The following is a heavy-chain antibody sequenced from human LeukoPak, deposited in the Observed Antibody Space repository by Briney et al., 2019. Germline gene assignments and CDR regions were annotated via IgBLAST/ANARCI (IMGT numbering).Heavy chain of an antibody. V-gene: IGHV4-4*02. J-gene: IGHJ6*03. Sequence: ASETLSLTCAVSGDSISSNNWWSWVRQPPGKGLEWIGEIYHSGSTNYNPSLKSRVTISVDKSKNQFSLKVSSVTAADTAVYYCARDNPQPTYDRYYYYYYMDVWGKGTTVTVSS. D-gene: IGHD5-12*01. CDR3: ARDNPQPTYDRYYYYYYMDV. CDR1: GDSISSNNW. CDR2: IYHSGST.